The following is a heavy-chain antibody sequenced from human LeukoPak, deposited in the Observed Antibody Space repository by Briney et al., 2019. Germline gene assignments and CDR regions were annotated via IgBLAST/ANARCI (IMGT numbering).Heavy chain of an antibody. CDR3: AKRGVVIRVILVGFHKEANYFDS. V-gene: IGHV3-30*04. D-gene: IGHD3-22*01. CDR1: GFTFSTYV. Sequence: GGSLRLSCAASGFTFSTYVMHWLRQAPGKGPEWVAVIARDGGKTYYADSVKGRFTISRDNPKNTLYLQMNSLRAEDTAVYFCAKRGVVIRVILVGFHKEANYFDSWGQGVLVTVSS. J-gene: IGHJ4*02. CDR2: IARDGGKT.